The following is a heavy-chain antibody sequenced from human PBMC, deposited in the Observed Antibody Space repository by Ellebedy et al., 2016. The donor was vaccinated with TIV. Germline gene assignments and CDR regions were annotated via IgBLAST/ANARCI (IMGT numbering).Heavy chain of an antibody. CDR3: AKVLISDNWGPGVY. Sequence: ESLKISCESSGFPFRSYWMHWVRQAPGKGLEWVSHIAEEGTVTGYADSVKGRFTISRDNSRNTLYLQKNSLRGEDTAVYYCAKVLISDNWGPGVYWGQGTLVTVSS. V-gene: IGHV3-74*01. D-gene: IGHD1-1*01. CDR2: IAEEGTVT. CDR1: GFPFRSYW. J-gene: IGHJ4*02.